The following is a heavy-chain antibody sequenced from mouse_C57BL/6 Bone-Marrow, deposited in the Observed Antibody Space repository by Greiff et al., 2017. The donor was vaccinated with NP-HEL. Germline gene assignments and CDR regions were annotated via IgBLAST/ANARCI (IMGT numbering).Heavy chain of an antibody. Sequence: EVQLVESGGGLVKPGGSLKLSCAASGFTFSSYAMSWVRQTPEKRLEWVATISDGGSYTYYPDNVKGRFTISRDNAKNNLYLQMSHLKSEDTAMYYCARDYDVAWFAYWGQGTLVTVSA. CDR3: ARDYDVAWFAY. CDR2: ISDGGSYT. V-gene: IGHV5-4*01. CDR1: GFTFSSYA. D-gene: IGHD2-12*01. J-gene: IGHJ3*01.